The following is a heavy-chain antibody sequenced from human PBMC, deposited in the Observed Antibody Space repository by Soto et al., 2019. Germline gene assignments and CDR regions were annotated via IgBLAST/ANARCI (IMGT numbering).Heavy chain of an antibody. CDR3: ARAAAMASFGMDV. Sequence: SETLSLTCTVSGGSISRGDYYWSWIRQPPGKGLEWIGYIYYSGSTYYNPSLKSRVTISVDTSKNQFSLKLSSVTAADTAVYYCARAAAMASFGMDVWGQGTTVTVSS. CDR1: GGSISRGDYY. V-gene: IGHV4-30-4*01. CDR2: IYYSGST. D-gene: IGHD5-18*01. J-gene: IGHJ6*02.